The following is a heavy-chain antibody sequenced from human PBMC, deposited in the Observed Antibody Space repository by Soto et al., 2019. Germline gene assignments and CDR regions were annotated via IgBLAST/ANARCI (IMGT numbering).Heavy chain of an antibody. CDR2: IKQDGSEK. Sequence: GGSLRLSCAASGSTFSSYWMSWVRQAPGKGLEWVANIKQDGSEKYYVDSVKGRFTISRDNAKNSLYLQMNSLRAEDTAVYYCAREPYDFWSGSPVDYWGQGTLVTVSS. J-gene: IGHJ4*02. CDR3: AREPYDFWSGSPVDY. V-gene: IGHV3-7*01. CDR1: GSTFSSYW. D-gene: IGHD3-3*01.